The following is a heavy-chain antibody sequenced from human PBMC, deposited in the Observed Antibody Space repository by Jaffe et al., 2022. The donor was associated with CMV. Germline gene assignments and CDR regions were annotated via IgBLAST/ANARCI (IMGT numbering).Heavy chain of an antibody. V-gene: IGHV4-34*01. CDR2: INHSGST. J-gene: IGHJ4*02. D-gene: IGHD4-4*01. CDR1: GGSFSGYY. Sequence: QVQLQQWGAGLLKPSETLSLTCAVYGGSFSGYYWSWIRQPPGKGLEWIGEINHSGSTNYNPSLKSRVTISVDTSKNQFSLKLSSVTAADTAVYYCARRGSNYVSFPYYFDYWGQGTLVTVSS. CDR3: ARRGSNYVSFPYYFDY.